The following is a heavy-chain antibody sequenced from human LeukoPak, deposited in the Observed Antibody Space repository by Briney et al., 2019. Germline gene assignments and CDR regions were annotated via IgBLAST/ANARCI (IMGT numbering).Heavy chain of an antibody. CDR3: ARDTYDYVWGSYPNDY. CDR1: GGTFSSYA. V-gene: IGHV1-69*04. D-gene: IGHD3-16*02. Sequence: ASVKVSCKASGGTFSSYAISWVRQAPGQGLEWMGRIIPILGIANYAQKFQGRVTITADKSTSTAYMELSSLRSEDTAVYYCARDTYDYVWGSYPNDYWGQGTLVTVSS. CDR2: IIPILGIA. J-gene: IGHJ4*02.